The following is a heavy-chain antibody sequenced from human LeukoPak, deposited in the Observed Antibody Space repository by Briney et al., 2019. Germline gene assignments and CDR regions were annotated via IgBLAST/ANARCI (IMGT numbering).Heavy chain of an antibody. CDR3: AKALAFSNYYFDY. CDR2: VSGGGGAT. D-gene: IGHD4-11*01. CDR1: GFTFNDYA. Sequence: GGSLRLSCAASGFTFNDYAMSWVRQAPGKGLEWVSTVSGGGGATYYADSVKGRFTVSRDNSKNTMYLQMDSLRAEDTAAFYCAKALAFSNYYFDYWGQGTLVTVSS. J-gene: IGHJ4*02. V-gene: IGHV3-23*01.